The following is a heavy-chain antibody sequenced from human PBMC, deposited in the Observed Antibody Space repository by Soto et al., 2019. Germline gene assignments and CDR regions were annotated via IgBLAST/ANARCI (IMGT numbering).Heavy chain of an antibody. CDR2: INSHGGGT. V-gene: IGHV1-2*02. Sequence: QVQLVQSGAEVKKPGASVKVSCKASGYTFTGYYIHWVRQAPGQGLEWVGWINSHGGGTYYAQKFQGRVTMTRDTSNTTAYMELNSLTSDDTAVYYCARGQQLTDYWGQGTLVTVSS. CDR3: ARGQQLTDY. CDR1: GYTFTGYY. D-gene: IGHD6-13*01. J-gene: IGHJ4*02.